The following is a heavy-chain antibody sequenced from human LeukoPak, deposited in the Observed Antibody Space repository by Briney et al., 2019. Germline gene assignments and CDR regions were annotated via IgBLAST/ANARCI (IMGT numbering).Heavy chain of an antibody. D-gene: IGHD1-26*01. CDR3: ASGSYYYFDY. V-gene: IGHV4-39*01. J-gene: IGHJ4*02. Sequence: SETLSLTCTVSGGSISSSGYYWGGIPQPPGKGREWIGSIYYSGSTYYNPSLKSRVTISVDTSKNQFSLKLSSVTAADTAVYYCASGSYYYFDYWGQGTLVTVSS. CDR1: GGSISSSGYY. CDR2: IYYSGST.